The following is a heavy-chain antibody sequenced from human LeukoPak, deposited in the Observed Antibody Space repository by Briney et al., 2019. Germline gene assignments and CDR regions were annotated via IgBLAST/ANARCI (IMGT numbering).Heavy chain of an antibody. J-gene: IGHJ4*02. Sequence: GRSLRLFCAASGFTFSNYGMHWARQAPGKGLEWVAVIWYDGNNKYYADSVKGRFTISRDNSKNTLYLQMNSLRAEDTAVYYCARDFTAMGGGGAGYWGQGTLVTVSS. D-gene: IGHD5-18*01. CDR1: GFTFSNYG. CDR2: IWYDGNNK. CDR3: ARDFTAMGGGGAGY. V-gene: IGHV3-33*01.